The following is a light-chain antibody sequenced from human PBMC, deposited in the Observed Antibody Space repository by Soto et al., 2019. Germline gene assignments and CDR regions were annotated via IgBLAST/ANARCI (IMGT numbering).Light chain of an antibody. Sequence: DIQMTQSPSSLSASVGDRVTIICRASQSVSTRLAWYQQKPGKAPKVLIYDASSWAGGVPSRFTGSGSGTEFALTISGLQPDDFASYYCQQYNSYPITFGQGTRLEIK. J-gene: IGKJ5*01. CDR2: DAS. CDR3: QQYNSYPIT. CDR1: QSVSTR. V-gene: IGKV1-5*02.